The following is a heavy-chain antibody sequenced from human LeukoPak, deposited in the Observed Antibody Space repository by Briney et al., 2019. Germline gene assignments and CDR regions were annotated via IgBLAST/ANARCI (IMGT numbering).Heavy chain of an antibody. V-gene: IGHV4-34*01. CDR2: INHSGST. J-gene: IGHJ5*02. Sequence: NPSETLSLTCAVYGGSFSGYYWSWIRQPPGKGLEWIGEINHSGSTNYNPSLKSRVTISVDTSKNQFSLKLSSVTAADTAVYYCARELKYYYGSGSYSDWFDPWGQGTLVTVSS. CDR1: GGSFSGYY. D-gene: IGHD3-10*01. CDR3: ARELKYYYGSGSYSDWFDP.